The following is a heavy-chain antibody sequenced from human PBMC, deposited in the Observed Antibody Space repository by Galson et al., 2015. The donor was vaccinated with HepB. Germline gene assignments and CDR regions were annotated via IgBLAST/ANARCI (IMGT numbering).Heavy chain of an antibody. J-gene: IGHJ4*02. CDR1: GGSFSGFY. CDR3: ARHPSLRLDPLEY. Sequence: ETLSLTCAVYGGSFSGFYWTWVRQSPGKGLEWIGEINHSTSSNWIGQVSHRESTNYSPSLRSRVTMSVDMSKNQFSLQMTSVTAADTAVYYCARHPSLRLDPLEYWSQGTLVTVSS. V-gene: IGHV4-34*01. CDR2: INHSTSSNWIGQVSHREST. D-gene: IGHD3/OR15-3a*01.